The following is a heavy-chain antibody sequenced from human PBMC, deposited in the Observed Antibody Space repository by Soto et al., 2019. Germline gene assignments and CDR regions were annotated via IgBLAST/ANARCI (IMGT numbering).Heavy chain of an antibody. Sequence: WGSLRLSCAASGFTFSGSAMHWVRQASGKGLEWVGRIRSKANSYATAYAASVKGRFTISRDDSKNTAYLQMNNLKTEDTAVYYCTRGIVVVTAIFAFDIWGQGTMVTVSS. CDR1: GFTFSGSA. CDR3: TRGIVVVTAIFAFDI. D-gene: IGHD2-21*02. CDR2: IRSKANSYAT. V-gene: IGHV3-73*01. J-gene: IGHJ3*02.